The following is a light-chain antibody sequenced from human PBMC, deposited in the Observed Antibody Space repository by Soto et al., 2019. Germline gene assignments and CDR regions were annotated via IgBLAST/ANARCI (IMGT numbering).Light chain of an antibody. CDR1: QSVSRR. J-gene: IGKJ2*01. CDR3: HTYNSYSLHT. Sequence: DIQMTQSPSTLSASVGDRITITCRASQSVSRRLAWFQQKPGKAPKLLIYDASSLESGVPSRFSGRGSGTEFTLTIISLQPDDCATYYCHTYNSYSLHTFGQGTKLESK. V-gene: IGKV1-5*01. CDR2: DAS.